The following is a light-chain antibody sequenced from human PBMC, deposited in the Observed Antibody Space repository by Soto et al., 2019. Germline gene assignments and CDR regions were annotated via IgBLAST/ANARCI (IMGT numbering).Light chain of an antibody. J-gene: IGKJ2*01. CDR3: EQYNSYSYT. V-gene: IGKV1-5*01. Sequence: DIQMTQSPSTLSASVGDRVTITSRASQSISSWLAWYQQKPGKAPKLLIYDASSLESGIPQRFSGSGSGTEFTLTISSLQPDDFATYYCEQYNSYSYTFGQGTKLEIK. CDR1: QSISSW. CDR2: DAS.